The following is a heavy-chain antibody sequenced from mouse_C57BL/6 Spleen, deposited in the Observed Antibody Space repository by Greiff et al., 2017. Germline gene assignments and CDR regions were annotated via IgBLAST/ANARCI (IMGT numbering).Heavy chain of an antibody. V-gene: IGHV1-4*01. J-gene: IGHJ3*01. CDR2: INPSSGYT. CDR3: EKDYYGSSGEPWFAY. CDR1: GYTFTSYT. D-gene: IGHD1-1*01. Sequence: VQLQQSGAELARPGASVKMSCKASGYTFTSYTMHWVKQRPGQGLEWIGYINPSSGYTKYNQKFKDKATLTADKSSSTAYMQLSRLTSEDSAVYYCEKDYYGSSGEPWFAYWGQGTLVTVSA.